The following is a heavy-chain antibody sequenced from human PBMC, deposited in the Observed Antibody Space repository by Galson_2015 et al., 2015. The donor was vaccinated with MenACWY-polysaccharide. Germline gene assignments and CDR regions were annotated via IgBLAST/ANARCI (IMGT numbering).Heavy chain of an antibody. Sequence: QSGAEVKKPGESLKISCKGLGSSFTSYWIGWVRQMPGKGLEWMGIIYPGGYDARFSPSFQGQVTMSVDKSISTAYLQWNSLKASDTAIYDCARITGGEYVQYWGQGALVT. J-gene: IGHJ1*01. CDR3: ARITGGEYVQY. CDR2: IYPGGYDA. V-gene: IGHV5-51*03. D-gene: IGHD3-10*01. CDR1: GSSFTSYW.